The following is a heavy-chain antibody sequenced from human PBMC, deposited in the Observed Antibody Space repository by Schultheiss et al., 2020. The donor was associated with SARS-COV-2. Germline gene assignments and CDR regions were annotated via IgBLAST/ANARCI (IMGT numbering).Heavy chain of an antibody. CDR3: ARYFNYPVGPYGMDV. CDR2: MNPNSGNT. CDR1: GYTFTSYD. D-gene: IGHD1-26*01. J-gene: IGHJ6*02. V-gene: IGHV1-8*01. Sequence: ASVKVSCKASGYTFTSYDINWVRQATGQGLEWMGWMNPNSGNTGYAQKLQGRVTITRNTSISTAYMELSSLRSEDTAVYYCARYFNYPVGPYGMDVWGQGTTVTVSS.